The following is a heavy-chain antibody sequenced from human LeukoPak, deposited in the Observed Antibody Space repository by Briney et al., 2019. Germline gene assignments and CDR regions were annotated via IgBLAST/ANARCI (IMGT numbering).Heavy chain of an antibody. D-gene: IGHD3-10*01. J-gene: IGHJ4*02. Sequence: GGSLRLSCAASGFTSGNHWMSWVRQAPGKGLGWVANINQDGSEKYYVDSVKGRFTISRDNAKNSLYLQMNSLRAEDTAVYYCGRAYAAGSCDYWGQGTLVTVSS. CDR2: INQDGSEK. CDR3: GRAYAAGSCDY. V-gene: IGHV3-7*01. CDR1: GFTSGNHW.